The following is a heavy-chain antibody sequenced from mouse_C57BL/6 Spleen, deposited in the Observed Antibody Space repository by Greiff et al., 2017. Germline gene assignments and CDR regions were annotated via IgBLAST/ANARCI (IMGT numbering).Heavy chain of an antibody. CDR1: GYAFSSYW. CDR2: IYPGDGDT. CDR3: ARWEGPLAMDY. Sequence: VQLHQPGAELVKPGASVKISCKASGYAFSSYWMNWVKQRPGKGLEWIGQIYPGDGDTNYNGKFKGKATLTADKASSTAYMQLSSLTSEDSAVYFCARWEGPLAMDYWGQGTSVTVST. V-gene: IGHV1-80*01. J-gene: IGHJ4*01. D-gene: IGHD3-3*01.